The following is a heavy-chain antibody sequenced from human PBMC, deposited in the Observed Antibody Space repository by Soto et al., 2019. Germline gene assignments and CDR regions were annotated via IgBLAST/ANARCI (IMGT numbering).Heavy chain of an antibody. V-gene: IGHV4-4*02. CDR2: IYHSGST. J-gene: IGHJ6*02. D-gene: IGHD3-3*01. CDR1: GGSISSSNW. Sequence: PSETLSLTSAVPGGSISSSNWWSWVRQPPGKGLEWIGEIYHSGSTNYNPSLKSRVTISVDKSKNQFSLKLSSVTAADTAVYYCARAGLITIFGVAYGMDVWGQGTTVTVSS. CDR3: ARAGLITIFGVAYGMDV.